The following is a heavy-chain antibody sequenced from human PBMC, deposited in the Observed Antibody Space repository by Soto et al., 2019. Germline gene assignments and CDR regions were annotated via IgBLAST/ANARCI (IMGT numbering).Heavy chain of an antibody. CDR1: AGSVNSASFY. CDR2: IYYNGST. CDR3: ARNEIDFHDSGNWLTRGFDP. D-gene: IGHD3-10*01. V-gene: IGHV4-61*01. Sequence: SETLSLTCTVSAGSVNSASFYWSWIRQPPGKGLELIGCIYYNGSTKYNPSLKSRITMSVDTSKNQFSLAVTSVTAADTAVYSCARNEIDFHDSGNWLTRGFDPWGQGTLVTVSS. J-gene: IGHJ5*02.